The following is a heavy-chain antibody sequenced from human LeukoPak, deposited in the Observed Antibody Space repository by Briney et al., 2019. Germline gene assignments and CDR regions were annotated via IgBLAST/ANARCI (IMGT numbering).Heavy chain of an antibody. CDR1: GFTFSSYA. J-gene: IGHJ3*02. Sequence: GGSLRLSCAASGFTFSSYAMHWVRQAPGKGLDLEWVTVLSYDANEYYADSVKGRFTISRDISKNTLYLQMNSLRAEDTALYHCARERSRDGYNNDAFDIWGQGTMVTVSS. CDR3: ARERSRDGYNNDAFDI. V-gene: IGHV3-30-3*01. D-gene: IGHD5-24*01. CDR2: LSYDANE.